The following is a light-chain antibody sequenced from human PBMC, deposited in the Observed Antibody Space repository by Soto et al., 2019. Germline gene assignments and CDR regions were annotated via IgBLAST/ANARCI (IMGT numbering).Light chain of an antibody. CDR1: SSDVGGYKY. CDR3: SSYTRQSTYV. J-gene: IGLJ1*01. V-gene: IGLV2-14*03. Sequence: QSVLTQPASVSGSPGQSITISCPGTSSDVGGYKYVPWFQQYPGKVPKLIIYEVNDRPSGVSNRFSASKSGNTASLTISGLQAEDEADYYCSSYTRQSTYVFGTGTKVTVL. CDR2: EVN.